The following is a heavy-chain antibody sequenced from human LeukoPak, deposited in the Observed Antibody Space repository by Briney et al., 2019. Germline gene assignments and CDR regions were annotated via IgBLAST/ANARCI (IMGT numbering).Heavy chain of an antibody. D-gene: IGHD2-21*01. CDR3: AKDIQCTY. Sequence: WGSPRLSCAASGFTFSSSAMTWVRQAPGKGLEWVSLISGSGGNTYYADSVKGRFTISRDNSKNTLYLLMNSLSAEDTAVYYCAKDIQCTYWGQGTLVPVSS. V-gene: IGHV3-23*01. J-gene: IGHJ4*02. CDR2: ISGSGGNT. CDR1: GFTFSSSA.